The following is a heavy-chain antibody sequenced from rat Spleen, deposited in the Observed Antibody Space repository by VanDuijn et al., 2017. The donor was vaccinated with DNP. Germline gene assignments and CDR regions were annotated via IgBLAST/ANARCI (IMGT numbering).Heavy chain of an antibody. V-gene: IGHV5S10*01. CDR3: AIAYNSGFVY. Sequence: EVQLVESGGGLVQPGRSLKLSCAASGFTFSHYNMAWVRQAPKKGLDWVATIIYDGSRTYYRNSVKGRFTISRDNAKSTLYLQMGSLRSEDTATYYCAIAYNSGFVYWGQGTLVTVSS. D-gene: IGHD4-3*01. J-gene: IGHJ3*01. CDR2: IIYDGSRT. CDR1: GFTFSHYN.